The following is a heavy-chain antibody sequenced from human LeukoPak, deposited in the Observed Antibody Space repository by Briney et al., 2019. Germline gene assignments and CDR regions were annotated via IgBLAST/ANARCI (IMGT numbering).Heavy chain of an antibody. CDR1: GGSIDGYY. V-gene: IGHV4-59*08. J-gene: IGHJ4*02. CDR3: ARRRSSNWSFDS. Sequence: SETLSLTCTVSGGSIDGYYWSWIRQPPGKELEGMGNIYYSGSTNYNPSLKSRVTISVDTSKNHFSLRLSSVTAADTAVYYCARRRSSNWSFDSWGQGTLVTVSS. CDR2: IYYSGST. D-gene: IGHD6-13*01.